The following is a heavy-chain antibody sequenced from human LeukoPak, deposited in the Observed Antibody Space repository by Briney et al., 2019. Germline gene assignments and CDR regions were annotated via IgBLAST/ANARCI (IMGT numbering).Heavy chain of an antibody. V-gene: IGHV4-38-2*02. CDR3: AKGPLAVEHSTHRFDF. D-gene: IGHD1/OR15-1a*01. Sequence: SETLSLTCTVSGYSLSSGYYWGWIRQPPGKGLEWIGSVDHSGGTYYNPSLRSRVSISVDTSKNQFSLKLSSVTAADTAVYYCAKGPLAVEHSTHRFDFWGQGTLVTVSS. CDR1: GYSLSSGYY. J-gene: IGHJ4*02. CDR2: VDHSGGT.